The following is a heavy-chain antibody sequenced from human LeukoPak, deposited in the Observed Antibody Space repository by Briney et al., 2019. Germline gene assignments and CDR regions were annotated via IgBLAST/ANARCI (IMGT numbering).Heavy chain of an antibody. Sequence: GGSLRLSCAGSGFIFNNYAMHWVRRPPGKGLEWVSGISWNSGSIDYADSVKGRFTISRDNAKNSLYLQMNSLRVEDTAFYYCAKDNRRHYTSGPNPDSLHWGQGALVTVSS. CDR3: AKDNRRHYTSGPNPDSLH. V-gene: IGHV3-9*01. CDR2: ISWNSGSI. CDR1: GFIFNNYA. D-gene: IGHD6-19*01. J-gene: IGHJ4*02.